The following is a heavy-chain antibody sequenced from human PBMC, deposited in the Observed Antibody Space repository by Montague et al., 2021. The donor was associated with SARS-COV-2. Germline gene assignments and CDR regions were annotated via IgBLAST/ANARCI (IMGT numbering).Heavy chain of an antibody. CDR2: MSYEGSIK. CDR1: GFTINNFA. V-gene: IGHV3-30-3*01. CDR3: TRSLGLFWFKESHPFNH. D-gene: IGHD3-10*01. J-gene: IGHJ1*01. Sequence: SLRLSCAASGFTINNFAMHWVRQAPGKGLECVAIMSYEGSIKYYTDSVKGRFTISRDNSKNTLYPDMSSLRAEDTAVYYCTRSLGLFWFKESHPFNHWGQGTPVIVSS.